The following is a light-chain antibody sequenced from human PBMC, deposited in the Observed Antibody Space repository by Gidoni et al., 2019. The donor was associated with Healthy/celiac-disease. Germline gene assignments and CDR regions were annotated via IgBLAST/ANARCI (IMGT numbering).Light chain of an antibody. CDR1: QSVSSN. J-gene: IGKJ1*01. Sequence: EIVLTQSPATLSVSPGERATLSCSASQSVSSNLAWYKKKTGQAPRLLIYCASTRATGIPARFSGSGSGTDFTLTISSLQSEDFSVYYCQEYNNWPRTFGQGTKVEIK. V-gene: IGKV3-15*01. CDR2: CAS. CDR3: QEYNNWPRT.